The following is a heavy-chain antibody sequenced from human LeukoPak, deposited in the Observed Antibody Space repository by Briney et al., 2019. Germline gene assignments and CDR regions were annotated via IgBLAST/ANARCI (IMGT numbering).Heavy chain of an antibody. CDR2: IYYSGST. J-gene: IGHJ6*03. Sequence: PSETLSLTCTVSGASISSYYWSWIRQPPGKGLEWIGYIYYSGSTNYNPSLKSRVTISVDTSKNQFSLKLSSVTAADTAVYYCARCGAYSSSPYYYYYMDVWGKGTTVTVSS. V-gene: IGHV4-59*01. CDR3: ARCGAYSSSPYYYYYMDV. D-gene: IGHD6-13*01. CDR1: GASISSYY.